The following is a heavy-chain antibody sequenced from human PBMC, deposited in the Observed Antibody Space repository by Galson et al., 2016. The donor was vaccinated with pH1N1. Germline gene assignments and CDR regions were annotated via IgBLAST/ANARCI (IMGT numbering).Heavy chain of an antibody. CDR1: GFTFSTYA. Sequence: SLRLSCAASGFTFSTYAMHWVRQAPGKGLEWVALTSYDGSNKYYADSVKGRFTISRDNSKNMLYLQMNSLRTDDTAVYYCARNWWGIDYWGQGALVTVSS. J-gene: IGHJ4*02. D-gene: IGHD2-15*01. CDR3: ARNWWGIDY. V-gene: IGHV3-30-3*01. CDR2: TSYDGSNK.